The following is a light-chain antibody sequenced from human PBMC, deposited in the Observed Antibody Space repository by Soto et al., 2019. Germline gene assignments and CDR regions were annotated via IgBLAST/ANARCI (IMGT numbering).Light chain of an antibody. CDR2: GAS. V-gene: IGKV3-20*01. CDR1: QSVSSSY. CDR3: QAYGSSSWS. J-gene: IGKJ1*01. Sequence: EIVLTQSPGTLSLSPGERATLSCSARQSVSSSYLACYQQKPGEAPRLLIYGASSRATGSPDRSRGRVSGTDFTLTSSRLEPEDFAESYGQAYGSSSWSYGRGTKIEIK.